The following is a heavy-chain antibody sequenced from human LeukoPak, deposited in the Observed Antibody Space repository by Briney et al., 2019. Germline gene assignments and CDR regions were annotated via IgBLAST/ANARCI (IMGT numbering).Heavy chain of an antibody. Sequence: GASVKVSCKASGYTFTSYGISWVRQAPGQELEWMGWISAYNGNTNYAQKLQGRVTMTTDTPTSTAYMELRSLRSDDTAVYYCARVTTVTGTTHFDYWGQGTLVTVSS. J-gene: IGHJ4*02. CDR3: ARVTTVTGTTHFDY. D-gene: IGHD1-7*01. CDR1: GYTFTSYG. V-gene: IGHV1-18*01. CDR2: ISAYNGNT.